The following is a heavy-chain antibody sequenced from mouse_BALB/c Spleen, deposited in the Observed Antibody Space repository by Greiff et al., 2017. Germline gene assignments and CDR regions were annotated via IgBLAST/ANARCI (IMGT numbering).Heavy chain of an antibody. J-gene: IGHJ4*01. CDR2: IRSKSNNYAT. CDR1: GFTFNTYA. CDR3: VKEDYYGAMDY. D-gene: IGHD1-1*01. V-gene: IGHV10-1*02. Sequence: EVNLVESGGGLVQPKGSLKLSCAASGFTFNTYAMNWVRQAPGKGLEWVARIRSKSNNYATYYADSVKDRFTISRDDSQSMLYLQMNNLKTEDTAMYYCVKEDYYGAMDYWGQGTSVTVSS.